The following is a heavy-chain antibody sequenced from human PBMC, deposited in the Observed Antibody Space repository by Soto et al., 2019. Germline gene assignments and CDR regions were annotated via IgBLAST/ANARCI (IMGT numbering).Heavy chain of an antibody. V-gene: IGHV4-31*03. CDR1: GGSISSGGYY. D-gene: IGHD6-13*01. Sequence: QVQLQESGPGLVKPSQTLSLTCTVSGGSISSGGYYWSWIRQHPGKGLEWIGYIYYSGSTYYNPSRKSRVTLSVDTSKNQFSLKLRSVTAADTAVYYCARGTWGSWYWFDPWGQGTLVTVSS. CDR2: IYYSGST. J-gene: IGHJ5*02. CDR3: ARGTWGSWYWFDP.